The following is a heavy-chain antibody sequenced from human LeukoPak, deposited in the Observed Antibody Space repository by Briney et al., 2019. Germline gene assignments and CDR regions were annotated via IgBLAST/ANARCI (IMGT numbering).Heavy chain of an antibody. V-gene: IGHV3-11*04. CDR3: ARSTYLTFLAHYYMDV. Sequence: GGSLRLSWAASGFTFSDYYMSWIRQAPGKGLEWVSYISSSGSTIHYADSVKGRFTISRDNAKNSLYLQMNSLRAEDTAVYYCARSTYLTFLAHYYMDVWGKGTTVTVSS. CDR1: GFTFSDYY. D-gene: IGHD3-16*01. J-gene: IGHJ6*03. CDR2: ISSSGSTI.